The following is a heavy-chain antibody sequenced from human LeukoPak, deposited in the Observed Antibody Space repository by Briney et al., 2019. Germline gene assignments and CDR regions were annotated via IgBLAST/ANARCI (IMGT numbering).Heavy chain of an antibody. Sequence: SETLSLTCTVSGGSINNYYWSWIRQSPGKGLEWIGYIYYSGSTDYNPSLKSRVTVSVDTSKNQFSLKLTSVTAADTAVYYCARAISGSFRTSYYFDYWGQGTLVTVSS. V-gene: IGHV4-59*08. D-gene: IGHD6-13*01. CDR1: GGSINNYY. J-gene: IGHJ4*02. CDR3: ARAISGSFRTSYYFDY. CDR2: IYYSGST.